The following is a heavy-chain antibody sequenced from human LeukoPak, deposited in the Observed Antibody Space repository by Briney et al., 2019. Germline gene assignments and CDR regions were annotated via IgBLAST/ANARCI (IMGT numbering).Heavy chain of an antibody. CDR1: GYTFTGYY. CDR2: INPNSGGT. V-gene: IGHV1-2*02. CDR3: ARGPYGDHEYLQH. J-gene: IGHJ1*01. Sequence: GASVKVSCKACGYTFTGYYMHWVRQAPGQGLEWMGWINPNSGGTNYAQKFQGRVTMTRDTSISTAYMELSRLTSDDTAVYYCARGPYGDHEYLQHWGQGTLVTVSS. D-gene: IGHD4-17*01.